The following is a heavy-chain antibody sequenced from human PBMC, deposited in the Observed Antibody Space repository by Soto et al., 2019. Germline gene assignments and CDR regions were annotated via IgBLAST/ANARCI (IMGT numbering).Heavy chain of an antibody. CDR1: GFTFSSYV. CDR3: AKLLGSGIYFPHGY. D-gene: IGHD3-10*01. J-gene: IGHJ4*02. V-gene: IGHV3-23*01. Sequence: PGGSLRLSCAASGFTFSSYVISWVRQAPWKGLEWVSAISGSGVSTYYADSVKGRFTISRDNSKNTLYLQMNSLRAEDTAVYYCAKLLGSGIYFPHGYWGQGTLVAVSS. CDR2: ISGSGVST.